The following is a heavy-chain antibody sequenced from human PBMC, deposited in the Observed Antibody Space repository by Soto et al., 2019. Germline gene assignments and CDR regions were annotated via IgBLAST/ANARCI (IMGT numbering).Heavy chain of an antibody. CDR2: IKSKTDGGTT. V-gene: IGHV3-15*01. CDR3: TTGGLAAAGMHYYYYGMDV. Sequence: PGESLKISCAASGFTFSNAWMSWVRQAPGKGLEWVGRIKSKTDGGTTDYAAPVKGRFTISRDDSKNTLYLQMNSLKTEDTAVYYCTTGGLAAAGMHYYYYGMDVWGQGTTVTVSS. CDR1: GFTFSNAW. D-gene: IGHD6-13*01. J-gene: IGHJ6*02.